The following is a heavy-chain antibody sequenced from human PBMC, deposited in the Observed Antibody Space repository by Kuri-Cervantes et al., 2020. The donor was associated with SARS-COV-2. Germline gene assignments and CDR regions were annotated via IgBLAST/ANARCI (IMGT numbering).Heavy chain of an antibody. CDR2: IRSKAYGRTT. Sequence: GGSLRLSCTASGFTFGDYAMSWFRQAPGKGLEWVGFIRSKAYGRTTEYAASVKGRFTISRDDSKSIAYLQMNSLKTEDTAVYYCTRGLTLHYYDATRAFDIWGQGTMVTVSS. CDR1: GFTFGDYA. CDR3: TRGLTLHYYDATRAFDI. J-gene: IGHJ3*02. V-gene: IGHV3-49*03. D-gene: IGHD3-22*01.